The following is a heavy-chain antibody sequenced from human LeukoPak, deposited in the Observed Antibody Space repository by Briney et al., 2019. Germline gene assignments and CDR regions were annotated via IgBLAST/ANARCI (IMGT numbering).Heavy chain of an antibody. Sequence: GASVKVSCKASGYTFTSHFMHWVRQAPGQGLEWMGIINPRGGSTSYTQKFQGRVTMTRDTSTSTVYMELSSLRSEDTAVYYCASSIQLWLSIDYWGQGTLVTVSS. D-gene: IGHD5-18*01. J-gene: IGHJ4*02. V-gene: IGHV1-46*01. CDR2: INPRGGST. CDR3: ASSIQLWLSIDY. CDR1: GYTFTSHF.